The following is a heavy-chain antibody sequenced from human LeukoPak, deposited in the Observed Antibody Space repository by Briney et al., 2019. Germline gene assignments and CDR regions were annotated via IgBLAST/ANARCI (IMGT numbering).Heavy chain of an antibody. CDR1: GGSISSYY. D-gene: IGHD3-3*01. Sequence: SETLSLTCTVSGGSISSYYWSWIRQPPGKGLEWLGYIYSSGSTNYNPSLKSRVTISVDTSKNQFSLKLSSVTAADTAVYYCARVFFWSGYYFDYWGQGTLVTVSS. CDR3: ARVFFWSGYYFDY. CDR2: IYSSGST. V-gene: IGHV4-59*12. J-gene: IGHJ4*02.